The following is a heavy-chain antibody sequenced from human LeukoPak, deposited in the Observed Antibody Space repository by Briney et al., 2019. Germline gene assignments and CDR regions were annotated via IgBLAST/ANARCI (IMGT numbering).Heavy chain of an antibody. V-gene: IGHV5-51*01. D-gene: IGHD4-17*01. CDR2: IYPGDSDT. Sequence: ESXQISCKGSGYSFTSYWIGWVRQLPGKGLEWMGIIYPGDSDTRYSPSFQGQVPISADKSISTAYLQWSSLKASDTAMYYCARHNGDAEDTKFDPWGQGTLVTVSS. J-gene: IGHJ5*02. CDR3: ARHNGDAEDTKFDP. CDR1: GYSFTSYW.